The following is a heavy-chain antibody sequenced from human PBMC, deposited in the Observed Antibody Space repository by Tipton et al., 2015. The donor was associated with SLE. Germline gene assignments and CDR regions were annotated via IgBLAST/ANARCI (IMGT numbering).Heavy chain of an antibody. J-gene: IGHJ6*02. CDR3: ARAFGYDYYYYYGMDV. D-gene: IGHD5-12*01. Sequence: TLSLTCTVSGDSINDYYWSWIRQPPGKGLEWIGEINHSGSTNYNPSLKSRVTISVDTSKNQFSLKLCSVTAADTAVYYCARAFGYDYYYYYGMDVWGQGTTVTVSS. CDR2: INHSGST. CDR1: GDSINDYY. V-gene: IGHV4-34*01.